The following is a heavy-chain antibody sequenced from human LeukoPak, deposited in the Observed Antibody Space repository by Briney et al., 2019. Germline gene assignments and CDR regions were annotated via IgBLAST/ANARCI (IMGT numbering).Heavy chain of an antibody. D-gene: IGHD3-9*01. J-gene: IGHJ5*02. Sequence: ASMKVSCKASGYTFTSYDINWVRQATGQGLEWMGWMNPNSGNTGYAQKFQGRVTMTRNTSISTAYMELSSLRSEDTAVYYCAVLRYFDGGDWFDPWGQGTLVTVSS. CDR1: GYTFTSYD. CDR2: MNPNSGNT. CDR3: AVLRYFDGGDWFDP. V-gene: IGHV1-8*01.